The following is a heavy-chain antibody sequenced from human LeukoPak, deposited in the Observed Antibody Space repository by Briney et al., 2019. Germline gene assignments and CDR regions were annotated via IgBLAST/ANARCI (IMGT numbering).Heavy chain of an antibody. J-gene: IGHJ5*02. CDR3: ARHPSGRMWLQQGGWFDP. V-gene: IGHV4-4*02. CDR1: DVSIFWSNW. Sequence: SETLSLACEVSDVSIFWSNWWSWVRQPPGKGLFWIGQISPSGSTNYSPSLKSRVTISVDTSKNQFSLKLSSVTAADTAVYYCARHPSGRMWLQQGGWFDPWGQGTLVTVSS. CDR2: ISPSGST. D-gene: IGHD5-24*01.